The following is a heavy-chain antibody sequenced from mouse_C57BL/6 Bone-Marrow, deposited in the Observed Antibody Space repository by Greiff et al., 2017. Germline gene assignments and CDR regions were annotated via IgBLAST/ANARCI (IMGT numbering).Heavy chain of an antibody. CDR3: SRGTTVVSFYY. Sequence: VQLQQPGAELVKPGASVKLSCKASGYTFTSYWMHWVKQRPGQGLEWIGMIHPNSGSTKYNEKFKSKATMTVDKSSSTACMQLSSLTSEDSAVYDCSRGTTVVSFYYWGQGTTLTVSS. V-gene: IGHV1-64*01. D-gene: IGHD1-1*01. J-gene: IGHJ2*01. CDR1: GYTFTSYW. CDR2: IHPNSGST.